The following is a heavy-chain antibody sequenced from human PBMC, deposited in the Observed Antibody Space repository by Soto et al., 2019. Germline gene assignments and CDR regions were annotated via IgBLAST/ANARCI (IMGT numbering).Heavy chain of an antibody. D-gene: IGHD6-13*01. CDR1: GGTFSNHA. CDR3: AREVAADGTFRGDVFDI. V-gene: IGHV1-69*13. J-gene: IGHJ3*02. CDR2: IIPIFTTT. Sequence: GASVKVSCKAPGGTFSNHAINWVRQAPGQGLEWMGRIIPIFTTTNYAQKFQGRVSMTADESTTTAYMELSSLKHDDTAVYYCAREVAADGTFRGDVFDIWGQGTLVTVSS.